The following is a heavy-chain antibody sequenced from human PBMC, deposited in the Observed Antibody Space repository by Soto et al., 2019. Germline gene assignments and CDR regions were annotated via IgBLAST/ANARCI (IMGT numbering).Heavy chain of an antibody. Sequence: ASVKVSCKVSGYTLTELSMHWVRQAPGKGLEWMGGFDPEDGETIYVQKFQGRVTMTEDTSTDTAYMELSSLRSEDTAVYYCATIARYCSGGNCYFLNAFDIWGQGTMVT. CDR1: GYTLTELS. CDR3: ATIARYCSGGNCYFLNAFDI. CDR2: FDPEDGET. V-gene: IGHV1-24*01. J-gene: IGHJ3*02. D-gene: IGHD2-15*01.